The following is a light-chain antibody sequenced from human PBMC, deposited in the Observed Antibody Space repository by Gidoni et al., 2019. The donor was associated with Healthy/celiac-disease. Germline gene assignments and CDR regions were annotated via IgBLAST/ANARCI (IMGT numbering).Light chain of an antibody. CDR3: QQYGSSPTWT. Sequence: VLTQSPGTLSLSPGERATLSCRASQSVSSSYLAWYQQKPGQAPRLLIYGASSRATGIPDRFSGSGSGTDFTLTISRLEPEDFAVYYCQQYGSSPTWTFGQGTKVEIK. CDR1: QSVSSSY. V-gene: IGKV3-20*01. J-gene: IGKJ1*01. CDR2: GAS.